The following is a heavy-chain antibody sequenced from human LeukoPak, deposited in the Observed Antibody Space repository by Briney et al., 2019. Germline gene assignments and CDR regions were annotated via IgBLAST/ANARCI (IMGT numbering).Heavy chain of an antibody. D-gene: IGHD4-17*01. CDR2: IYYSGST. Sequence: SETLSLTCTVSGGSISSGGYYWSWIRQHPGKGLEWIGYIYYSGSTYYNPSLKSRVTISVDTSKNQFSLKLSSVTAADTAVYYCARAPLDYGDPGWFDPWGQGTQVTVSS. CDR3: ARAPLDYGDPGWFDP. V-gene: IGHV4-31*03. J-gene: IGHJ5*02. CDR1: GGSISSGGYY.